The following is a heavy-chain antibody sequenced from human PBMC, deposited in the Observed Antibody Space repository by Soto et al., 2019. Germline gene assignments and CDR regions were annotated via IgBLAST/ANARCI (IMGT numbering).Heavy chain of an antibody. J-gene: IGHJ6*02. D-gene: IGHD6-19*01. CDR1: GGTPSNSA. CDR3: ACSRIVVVGSRAYYSTDV. Sequence: QVQLVQSGAEVKKPGSSVRVSCKASGGTPSNSAFSWVRQAPGQGLEWMGGIIPGFGIVKYEQNLEGRFTISADECTKTAYMELGSMRQEARAGYYCACSRIVVVGSRAYYSTDVWGLGARVTVSS. CDR2: IIPGFGIV. V-gene: IGHV1-69*01.